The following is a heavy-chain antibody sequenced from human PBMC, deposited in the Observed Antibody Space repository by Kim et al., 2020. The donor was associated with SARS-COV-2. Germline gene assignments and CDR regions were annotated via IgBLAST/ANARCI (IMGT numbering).Heavy chain of an antibody. CDR3: ARARITMIVVVKYFDY. D-gene: IGHD3-22*01. Sequence: YPRSRVTIAVDTSKNKFSLKLRSVTAADTAVYYCARARITMIVVVKYFDYWGQGTLVTVSS. V-gene: IGHV4-31*02. J-gene: IGHJ4*02.